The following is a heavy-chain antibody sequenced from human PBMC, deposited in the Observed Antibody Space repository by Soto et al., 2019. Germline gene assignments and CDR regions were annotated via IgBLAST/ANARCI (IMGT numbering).Heavy chain of an antibody. CDR1: GYTFTSYG. CDR3: AVAVGWLVRDDAFDI. V-gene: IGHV1-18*04. CDR2: ISAYNGNT. D-gene: IGHD6-19*01. Sequence: AASVKVSCKASGYTFTSYGISWVRQAPGQGLEWMGWISAYNGNTNYAQKLQGRVTMTTDTSTSTAYMELRSLRSDDTAVYYCAVAVGWLVRDDAFDIWGQGTMVTVSS. J-gene: IGHJ3*02.